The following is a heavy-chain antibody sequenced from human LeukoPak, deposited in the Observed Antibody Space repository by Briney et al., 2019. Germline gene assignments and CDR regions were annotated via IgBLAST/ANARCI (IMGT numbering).Heavy chain of an antibody. CDR3: ASSSWYRGGGFDP. Sequence: GALRLSCAASGFTFSSYWMSWVRQAPGKGLEWVANIKQDGSEKYYVDSVKGRFTISRDNAKNSLYLQMNSLRAEDTAVYYCASSSWYRGGGFDPWGQGTLVTVSS. J-gene: IGHJ5*02. CDR1: GFTFSSYW. CDR2: IKQDGSEK. D-gene: IGHD6-13*01. V-gene: IGHV3-7*01.